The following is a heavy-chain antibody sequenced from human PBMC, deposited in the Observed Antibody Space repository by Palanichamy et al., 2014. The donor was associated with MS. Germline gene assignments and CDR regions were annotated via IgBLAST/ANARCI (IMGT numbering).Heavy chain of an antibody. CDR2: VFYTGSA. V-gene: IGHV4-59*01. CDR3: AREIFVGSGAAFDI. D-gene: IGHD1-26*01. Sequence: EYMGFVFYTGSARYNPSFKNRVTISVEASKNQFSLSLSGVTAADTAFYYCAREIFVGSGAAFDIWGQGVMVTVSS. J-gene: IGHJ3*02.